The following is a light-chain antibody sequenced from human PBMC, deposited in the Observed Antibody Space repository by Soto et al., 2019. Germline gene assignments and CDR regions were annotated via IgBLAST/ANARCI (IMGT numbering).Light chain of an antibody. CDR2: DAS. CDR3: QQYNSYSGT. Sequence: IHMTQSPSTVSSSVGGRFAITFRASQSISSWLAWYQQKPGKAPKLLIYDASSLESGVPSRFSGSGSGTEFTLTISSLQPDDFATYYCQQYNSYSGTFGQGTKVDIK. V-gene: IGKV1-5*01. CDR1: QSISSW. J-gene: IGKJ1*01.